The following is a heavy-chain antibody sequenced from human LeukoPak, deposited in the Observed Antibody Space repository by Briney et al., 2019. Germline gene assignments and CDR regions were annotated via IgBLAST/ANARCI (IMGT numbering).Heavy chain of an antibody. CDR1: GGSFSGYY. Sequence: SETLSLTCAVYGGSFSGYYWSWIRQPPGKGLEWIGEINHSGSTNYNPSLRSRVTISVDTSKNQFSLKLSSVTAADTAMYYCARAIHCSGGSCYSFWFDPWGQGTLVTVSS. CDR3: ARAIHCSGGSCYSFWFDP. J-gene: IGHJ5*02. D-gene: IGHD2-15*01. CDR2: INHSGST. V-gene: IGHV4-34*01.